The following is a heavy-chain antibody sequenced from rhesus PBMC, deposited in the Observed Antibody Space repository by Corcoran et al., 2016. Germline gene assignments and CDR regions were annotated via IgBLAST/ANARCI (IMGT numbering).Heavy chain of an antibody. J-gene: IGHJ4*01. D-gene: IGHD3-16*01. Sequence: QLQLQESGPGLVKPSETLSVTCAVSADSISSNYWSWIRQPPGKGLEWIGRIYGSGKRTNYNPTHKSRDTRSEDTSKNQLSLKLSSVTAADTAVYYCARASGYYSGSYNYWGQGVLVTVSS. V-gene: IGHV4-169*01. CDR3: ARASGYYSGSYNY. CDR2: IYGSGKRT. CDR1: ADSISSNY.